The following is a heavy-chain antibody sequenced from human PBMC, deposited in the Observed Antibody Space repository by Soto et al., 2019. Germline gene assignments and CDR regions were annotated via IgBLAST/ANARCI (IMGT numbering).Heavy chain of an antibody. CDR1: GYGFTSYW. Sequence: PGESLKISCKGSGYGFTSYWIGWVRQMPGKGLEWMGIIYPGDSDARYSPSFQGQVTISADESTSTAYLQWSRLKASDTAMYYCARRYFPGSSSRGYNFDYWGQGTLVTVSS. CDR2: IYPGDSDA. J-gene: IGHJ4*02. D-gene: IGHD6-6*01. CDR3: ARRYFPGSSSRGYNFDY. V-gene: IGHV5-51*01.